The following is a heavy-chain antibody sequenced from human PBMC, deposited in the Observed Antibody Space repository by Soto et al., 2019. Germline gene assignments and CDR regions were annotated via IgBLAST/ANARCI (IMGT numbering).Heavy chain of an antibody. CDR1: GFTFSSYS. CDR3: AREGDSYGHPSDY. D-gene: IGHD5-18*01. Sequence: GGFLRLSCAASGFTFSSYSMNWVRQAPGKGLEWVSSISSSSSYIYYADSVKGRFTISRDNAKNSLYLQMNSLRAEDTAVYYCAREGDSYGHPSDYWGQGTLVTVSS. V-gene: IGHV3-21*01. CDR2: ISSSSSYI. J-gene: IGHJ4*02.